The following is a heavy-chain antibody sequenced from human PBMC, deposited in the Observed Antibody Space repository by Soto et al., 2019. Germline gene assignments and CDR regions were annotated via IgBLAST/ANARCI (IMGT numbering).Heavy chain of an antibody. Sequence: GESLKISCKGSGYSFTSYWIGWVRQMPGKGLEWMGIIYPGDSDTRYSPSFQGQVTISADKSISTAYLQWSSLKASDTAMYYCARRFRYCSSTSCPVYFDYWGQGTLVTVSS. CDR1: GYSFTSYW. V-gene: IGHV5-51*01. D-gene: IGHD2-2*01. J-gene: IGHJ4*02. CDR2: IYPGDSDT. CDR3: ARRFRYCSSTSCPVYFDY.